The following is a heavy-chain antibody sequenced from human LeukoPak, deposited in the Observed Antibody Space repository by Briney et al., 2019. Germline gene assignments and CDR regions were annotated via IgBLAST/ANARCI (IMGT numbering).Heavy chain of an antibody. CDR1: GFTFSSYN. J-gene: IGHJ4*02. D-gene: IGHD3-22*01. Sequence: GGSLRLSCVASGFTFSSYNINWVRQAPGKGLEWVSSISSSGDYIYYADSVKGRFTISRDNAKNSLYLLMNSLRAEDTAAYYCARNLKNYYDSNGYFDYWGQGTLVTVSS. CDR2: ISSSGDYI. CDR3: ARNLKNYYDSNGYFDY. V-gene: IGHV3-21*01.